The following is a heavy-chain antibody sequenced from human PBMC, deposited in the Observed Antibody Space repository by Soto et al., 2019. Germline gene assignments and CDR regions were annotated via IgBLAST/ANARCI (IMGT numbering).Heavy chain of an antibody. CDR1: GFTFDDYT. CDR3: AKAGAYNYGSYFDY. D-gene: IGHD5-18*01. CDR2: ISWDGGIT. V-gene: IGHV3-43*01. Sequence: PGGSLRLSCAASGFTFDDYTMQWVRQAPGKGLEWVSLISWDGGITYYADSVKGQFTISRDNSKNSLYLQMNSLTTEDTALYYCAKAGAYNYGSYFDYWGQGTLVTVS. J-gene: IGHJ4*02.